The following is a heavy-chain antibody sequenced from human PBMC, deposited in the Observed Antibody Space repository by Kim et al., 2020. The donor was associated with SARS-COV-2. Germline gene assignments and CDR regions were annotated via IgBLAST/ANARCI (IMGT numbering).Heavy chain of an antibody. Sequence: SETLSLTCTVSGGSISSGNYFWGWIRESWGMGLGWRGNFYYGGRTYYSPSLKSRVTMSADTSKNQFSLRLRSVTAADTAVYYCARPHSGRGGGAWFDPWGQGTLVTVSS. J-gene: IGHJ5*02. CDR2: FYYGGRT. CDR3: ARPHSGRGGGAWFDP. V-gene: IGHV4-39*01. CDR1: GGSISSGNYF. D-gene: IGHD1-26*01.